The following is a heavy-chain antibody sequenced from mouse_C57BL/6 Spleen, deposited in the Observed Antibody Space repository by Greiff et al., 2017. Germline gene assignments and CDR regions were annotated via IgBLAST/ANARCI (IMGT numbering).Heavy chain of an antibody. CDR1: GFTFSDYG. CDR2: ISSGSSTI. J-gene: IGHJ1*03. CDR3: ARNWDYWYFDV. D-gene: IGHD4-1*01. Sequence: EVKVVESGGGLVKPGGSLKLSCAASGFTFSDYGMHWVRQAPEKGLEWVAYISSGSSTIYYADTVKGRFTISRDNAKNTLFLQVTSLRSEDTAMDYCARNWDYWYFDVWGTGTTVTVSS. V-gene: IGHV5-17*01.